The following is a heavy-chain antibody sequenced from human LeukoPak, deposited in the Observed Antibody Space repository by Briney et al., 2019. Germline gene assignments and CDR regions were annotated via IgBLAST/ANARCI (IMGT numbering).Heavy chain of an antibody. Sequence: GGSPRLSCAASGFTLSNAWMSWVRQAPGKGLEWVGRIKSKTDGGTTDYAAPVKGRFTISRDDSKSTLYLQMNSLKTEDTAVYYCTTEIKGDYYDSSGYIIIANDYWGQGTLVTVSS. CDR1: GFTLSNAW. CDR3: TTEIKGDYYDSSGYIIIANDY. V-gene: IGHV3-15*01. J-gene: IGHJ4*02. CDR2: IKSKTDGGTT. D-gene: IGHD3-22*01.